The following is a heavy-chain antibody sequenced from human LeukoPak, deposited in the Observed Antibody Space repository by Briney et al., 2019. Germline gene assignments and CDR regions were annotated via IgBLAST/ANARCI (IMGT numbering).Heavy chain of an antibody. V-gene: IGHV1-69*06. Sequence: ASVKVSCKASGGTFSSYAISWVRQAPGQGLEWMGGIIPIFGTANYAQKFQGRVTITADKSTSTAYMELSSLRSDDTAVYFCARDNSVGDYAWWFDPWGQGTLVTVSS. D-gene: IGHD1-26*01. CDR1: GGTFSSYA. J-gene: IGHJ5*02. CDR2: IIPIFGTA. CDR3: ARDNSVGDYAWWFDP.